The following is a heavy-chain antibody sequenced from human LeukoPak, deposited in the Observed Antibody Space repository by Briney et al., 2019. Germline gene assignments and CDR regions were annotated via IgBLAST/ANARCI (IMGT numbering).Heavy chain of an antibody. CDR3: ARGEVRGSYSGDAFYI. Sequence: GGSLRLFCAASGFTVSSNYMSWVRQAPGRGLEWVSVIYSGGSTYYADSVKGRFTISRDNSKNTLYLQMNSLRAEDTAVYYCARGEVRGSYSGDAFYIWGQGTMVTASS. CDR2: IYSGGST. D-gene: IGHD1-26*01. J-gene: IGHJ3*02. V-gene: IGHV3-53*01. CDR1: GFTVSSNY.